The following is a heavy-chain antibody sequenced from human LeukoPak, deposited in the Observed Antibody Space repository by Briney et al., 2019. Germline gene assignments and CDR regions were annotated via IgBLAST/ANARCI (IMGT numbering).Heavy chain of an antibody. CDR1: GFTFSSYR. J-gene: IGHJ6*03. D-gene: IGHD1-26*01. CDR3: ARDPYSGSYGNYYYYFMDV. V-gene: IGHV3-21*01. Sequence: GGSLRLSCAAAGFTFSSYRLNWVRQAPGEGLEWVSSISSSSSYIYYADSVKGRFTISRDNAKNSLYLQMNSLRAEDTAVYYCARDPYSGSYGNYYYYFMDVWGKGTTVTISS. CDR2: ISSSSSYI.